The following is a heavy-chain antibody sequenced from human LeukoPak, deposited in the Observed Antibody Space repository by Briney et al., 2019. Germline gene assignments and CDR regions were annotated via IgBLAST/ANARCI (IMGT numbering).Heavy chain of an antibody. V-gene: IGHV3-30*02. Sequence: GGSLRLSCAASGFTFSSYEMNWVRQAPGKGLEWVAYIRFDGSNQYYAGSVKGRFTISRENAKNSLYLQMNSLRAGDTAVYYCAKDKGGWYDYWGQGTLVTVSS. D-gene: IGHD6-19*01. J-gene: IGHJ4*02. CDR1: GFTFSSYE. CDR2: IRFDGSNQ. CDR3: AKDKGGWYDY.